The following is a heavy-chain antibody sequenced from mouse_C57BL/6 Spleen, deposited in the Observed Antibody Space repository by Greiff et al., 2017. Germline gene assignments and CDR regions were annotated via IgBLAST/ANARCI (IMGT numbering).Heavy chain of an antibody. CDR1: GYTFTSYW. J-gene: IGHJ4*01. D-gene: IGHD2-4*01. CDR3: ARGVGGYDYDHAMDY. V-gene: IGHV1-64*01. Sequence: QVQLQQPGAELVKPGASVKLSCKASGYTFTSYWMHWVKQRPGQGLEWIGIINPNSGSTNYNEKFKSKATLTVDKSSSTAYMQLSSLTSEDSAVYYCARGVGGYDYDHAMDYWGQGTSVTVSS. CDR2: INPNSGST.